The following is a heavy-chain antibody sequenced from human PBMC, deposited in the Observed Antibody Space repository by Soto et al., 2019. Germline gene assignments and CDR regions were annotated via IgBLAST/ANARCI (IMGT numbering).Heavy chain of an antibody. CDR1: GFTFSDAW. CDR2: IRSKTGGGTT. J-gene: IGHJ4*02. Sequence: GGSLRLSCAASGFTFSDAWMNWVRQAPGKGLEWVGRIRSKTGGGTTGYAAPVKGRFSISRDDSKNMLFLQMNSLQTEDTAIYYCNTDGPLLNSHFWGQGSLVTVSS. V-gene: IGHV3-15*07. CDR3: NTDGPLLNSHF.